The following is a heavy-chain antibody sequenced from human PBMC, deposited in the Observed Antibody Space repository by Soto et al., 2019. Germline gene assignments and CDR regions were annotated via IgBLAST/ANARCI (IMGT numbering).Heavy chain of an antibody. CDR3: ARHNYIYGVFDRLDA. J-gene: IGHJ5*02. V-gene: IGHV4-39*01. CDR2: IYVAGNI. CDR1: VFSIIISYDG. Sequence: SKSXSRKWIVVVFSIIISYDGWGWIRQPPGKGLEWIGTIYVAGNIYYNPYLKSRVTISIDTPKNHFSLRLGFVTAADTAVYYCARHNYIYGVFDRLDAWGQGTPVTVSS. D-gene: IGHD5-18*01.